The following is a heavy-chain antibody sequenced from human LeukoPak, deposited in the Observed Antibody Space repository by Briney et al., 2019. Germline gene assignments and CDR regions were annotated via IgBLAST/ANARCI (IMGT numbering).Heavy chain of an antibody. CDR1: GFTFSSYA. D-gene: IGHD3-10*01. CDR3: EVLLWFGEPKDYYYYYMDV. J-gene: IGHJ6*03. Sequence: PGGSLRLSCAASGFTFSSYAMSWVRQAPGKGLEWVSAISGSVGSTYYADSVTGRFTISRDNSKNTLYLQMNSLRAEDTAVYYCEVLLWFGEPKDYYYYYMDVWGKGTTVTVSS. CDR2: ISGSVGST. V-gene: IGHV3-23*01.